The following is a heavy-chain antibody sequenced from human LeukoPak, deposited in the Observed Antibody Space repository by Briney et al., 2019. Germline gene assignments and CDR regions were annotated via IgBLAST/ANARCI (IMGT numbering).Heavy chain of an antibody. Sequence: GSSVKVSCKASGGTFGRYSISWVRQAPGQGLEWMGGIIPSFATGNYAQKFQGRVTITADESTSTAYMELSSLRSEDTAVYYCTRELNPYDYIWGGYRYLGYYWGQGTLVTVSS. CDR3: TRELNPYDYIWGGYRYLGYY. CDR1: GGTFGRYS. D-gene: IGHD3-16*02. V-gene: IGHV1-69*01. J-gene: IGHJ4*02. CDR2: IIPSFATG.